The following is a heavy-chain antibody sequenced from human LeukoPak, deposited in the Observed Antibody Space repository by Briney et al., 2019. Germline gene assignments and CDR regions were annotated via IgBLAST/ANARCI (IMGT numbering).Heavy chain of an antibody. Sequence: SETLPLTCAVYGGSFSGYYWSWIRQPPGKGLEWIGEINHSGSTNYNPSLKSRVTISVDTSKNQFSLKLSSVTAADTAVYYCARGRAIVTIFGVVIPTYYFDYWGQGTLVTVSS. J-gene: IGHJ4*02. CDR3: ARGRAIVTIFGVVIPTYYFDY. V-gene: IGHV4-34*01. D-gene: IGHD3-3*01. CDR2: INHSGST. CDR1: GGSFSGYY.